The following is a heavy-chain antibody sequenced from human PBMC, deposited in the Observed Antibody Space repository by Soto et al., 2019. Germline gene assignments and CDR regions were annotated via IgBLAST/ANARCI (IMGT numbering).Heavy chain of an antibody. D-gene: IGHD3-10*01. V-gene: IGHV1-69*12. CDR1: GGTFSSYA. Sequence: QVQLVQSGAEVKKPGSSVKVSCKASGGTFSSYAISWVRQAPGQGLEWMGGIIPIFGTANYAQKFQGRVTITADESTSTAYMGLSSLRSEDTAVYYCARVSAVTMVRGVSYDYWGQGTLVTVSS. J-gene: IGHJ4*02. CDR2: IIPIFGTA. CDR3: ARVSAVTMVRGVSYDY.